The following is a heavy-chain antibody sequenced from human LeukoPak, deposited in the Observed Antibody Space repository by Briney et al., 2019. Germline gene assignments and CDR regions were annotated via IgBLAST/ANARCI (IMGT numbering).Heavy chain of an antibody. Sequence: PGGSLRLSCAASGFTFSSYSMNWVRQAPGKGLEWVSSISSSSSYIYYADSVKGRFTISRDNAKNSLYLQMNSLRAEDTAVYYCVRSTVAAKIHQKGMDVWGQGTTVTVSS. CDR3: VRSTVAAKIHQKGMDV. CDR1: GFTFSSYS. CDR2: ISSSSSYI. D-gene: IGHD2-15*01. J-gene: IGHJ6*02. V-gene: IGHV3-21*01.